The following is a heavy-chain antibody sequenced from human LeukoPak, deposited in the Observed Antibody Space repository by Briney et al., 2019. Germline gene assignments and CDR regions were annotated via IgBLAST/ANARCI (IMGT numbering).Heavy chain of an antibody. CDR2: IYYSGST. CDR1: GGSISTGSYY. CDR3: ARDYFYYYMDV. V-gene: IGHV4-39*02. D-gene: IGHD2-21*01. J-gene: IGHJ6*03. Sequence: SETLSLTCTVSGGSISTGSYYWGWIRQPPGKGLEWIGSIYYSGSTYYNPSLKSRVTISVDTSKNQFSLKLSSVTAADTAVYYCARDYFYYYMDVWGKGTTVTISS.